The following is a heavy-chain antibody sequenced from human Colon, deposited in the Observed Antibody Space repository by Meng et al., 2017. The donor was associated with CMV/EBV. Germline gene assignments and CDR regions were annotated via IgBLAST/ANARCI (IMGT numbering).Heavy chain of an antibody. D-gene: IGHD3-10*01. V-gene: IGHV3-23*01. CDR3: AKGSANSRPYYFDF. Sequence: SGFTFSSYVMSWIRQAPGKGLEWVSAIGGGGGETFHADSVRGRFTISRDNSKNTLFLQMNSLRAEDTAVYYCAKGSANSRPYYFDFWGQGTLVTVSS. CDR2: IGGGGGET. J-gene: IGHJ4*02. CDR1: GFTFSSYV.